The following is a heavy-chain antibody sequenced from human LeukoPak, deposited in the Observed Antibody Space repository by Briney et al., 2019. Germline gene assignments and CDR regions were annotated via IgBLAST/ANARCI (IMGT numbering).Heavy chain of an antibody. CDR3: ARDSYYASGSPLDY. CDR2: INPKSGGT. V-gene: IGHV1-2*02. J-gene: IGHJ4*02. CDR1: GYSFTDYY. Sequence: ASVKVSCTASGYSFTDYYMHWVRQAPGQGLEWMGWINPKSGGTHSAQKFQGRVTMTRDKSNSTTYMELSRLRSDDTAVYYCARDSYYASGSPLDYWGQGTLVTVSS. D-gene: IGHD3-10*01.